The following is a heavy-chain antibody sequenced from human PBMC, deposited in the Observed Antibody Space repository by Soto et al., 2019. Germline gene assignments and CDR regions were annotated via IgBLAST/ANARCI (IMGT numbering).Heavy chain of an antibody. J-gene: IGHJ6*02. D-gene: IGHD3-3*01. Sequence: GGPLSLSCAASGLTFSSYAMRWVRQAPGKGVEWVSAISGRGGSTYYADSMKGRFTIPRDNSKNTLYLQMNSLRAEDTAVYYCAKAGGNFDFWSVYYTDGVSVYYYGMDVWGQGTTVTVSS. CDR1: GLTFSSYA. V-gene: IGHV3-23*01. CDR3: AKAGGNFDFWSVYYTDGVSVYYYGMDV. CDR2: ISGRGGST.